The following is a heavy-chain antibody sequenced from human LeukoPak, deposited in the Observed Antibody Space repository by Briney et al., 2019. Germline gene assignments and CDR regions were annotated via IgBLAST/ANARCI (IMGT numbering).Heavy chain of an antibody. CDR3: ARQSPYDFWSGYYTKGGSYFDY. D-gene: IGHD3-3*01. CDR2: IYHSGST. CDR1: GGSISSGGYS. J-gene: IGHJ4*02. Sequence: SQTLSLTCAVSGGSISSGGYSWSWLRQPPGKGLEWIGYIYHSGSTYYNPSLKSRVTISVDRSKNQFSLKLSSVTAADTAVYYCARQSPYDFWSGYYTKGGSYFDYWGQGTLVTVSS. V-gene: IGHV4-30-2*01.